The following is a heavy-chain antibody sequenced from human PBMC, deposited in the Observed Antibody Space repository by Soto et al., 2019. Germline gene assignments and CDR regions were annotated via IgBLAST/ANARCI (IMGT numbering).Heavy chain of an antibody. CDR2: ASYDGSYK. CDR3: AKERSVVATTPDFDY. CDR1: GFTFSSFG. D-gene: IGHD5-12*01. Sequence: QVQLVESGGGVVQRGRSLRLSCAASGFTFSSFGMHWVRQAPGKGLEWVAVASYDGSYKYYADSVKGRFTISRDNSKNTLYLQMYSLRAEDTAVYYCAKERSVVATTPDFDYWGQGTLVTVSS. V-gene: IGHV3-30*18. J-gene: IGHJ4*02.